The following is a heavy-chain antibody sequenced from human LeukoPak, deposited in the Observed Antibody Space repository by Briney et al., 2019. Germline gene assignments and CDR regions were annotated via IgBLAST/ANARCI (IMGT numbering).Heavy chain of an antibody. CDR1: GGSISSSSYY. J-gene: IGHJ6*03. V-gene: IGHV4-39*07. D-gene: IGHD3-10*01. CDR3: ARTGSYYYYYMDV. Sequence: SETLSLTCTVSGGSISSSSYYWGWIRQPPGKGLEWIGSIYYSGSTYYNPSLKSRVTISVDTSKNQFSLKLNFVTAADTAVYYCARTGSYYYYYMDVWGKGTTVTVSS. CDR2: IYYSGST.